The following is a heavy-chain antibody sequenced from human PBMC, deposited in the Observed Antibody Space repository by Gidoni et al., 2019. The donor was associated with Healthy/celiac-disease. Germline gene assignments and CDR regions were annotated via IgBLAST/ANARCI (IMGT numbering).Heavy chain of an antibody. CDR1: GGSISSGGYY. V-gene: IGHV4-31*03. CDR3: ARTRTVTTLWEDWFDP. CDR2: IYYSGST. D-gene: IGHD4-17*01. J-gene: IGHJ5*02. Sequence: QVQLQASGPGLVKPSQTLSPTCTVSGGSISSGGYYWSWIRQHPGKGLEWIGSIYYSGSTYYHPSLKRRVTISVDTSKNQFSLKLSSVTAADTAVYYCARTRTVTTLWEDWFDPWGQGTRVTVSS.